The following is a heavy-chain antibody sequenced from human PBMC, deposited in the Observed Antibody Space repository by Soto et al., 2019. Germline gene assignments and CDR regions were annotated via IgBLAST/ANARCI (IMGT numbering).Heavy chain of an antibody. V-gene: IGHV3-23*01. Sequence: GGSLRLSCAPSGFTFSSFAMSWVRQAPGKGLEWVSTFSGSGGSTYYADSVKGRFTISRHNSKNTLYLQMNSLRAEDTAVYSCARVVGDILNAFDIWGQGTMVTVSS. D-gene: IGHD3-9*01. CDR3: ARVVGDILNAFDI. CDR2: FSGSGGST. J-gene: IGHJ3*02. CDR1: GFTFSSFA.